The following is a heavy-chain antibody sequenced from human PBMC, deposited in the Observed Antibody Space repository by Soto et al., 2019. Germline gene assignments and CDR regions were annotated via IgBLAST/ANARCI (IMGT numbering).Heavy chain of an antibody. CDR3: ARDSSGDPRSGWTTMGDFDY. V-gene: IGHV3-33*01. D-gene: IGHD6-19*01. CDR1: GFTFSSYG. Sequence: QVQLVESGGGVVQPGRSLRLSCAASGFTFSSYGMHWVRQAPGKGLEWVAVIWYDGSNKYYADSVKGRFTISRDNSKNTLYLQMNSLRAEDTAVYYCARDSSGDPRSGWTTMGDFDYWGQGTLVTVSS. CDR2: IWYDGSNK. J-gene: IGHJ4*02.